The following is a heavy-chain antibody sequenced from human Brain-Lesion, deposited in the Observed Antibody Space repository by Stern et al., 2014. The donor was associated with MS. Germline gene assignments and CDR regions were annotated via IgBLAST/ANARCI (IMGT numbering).Heavy chain of an antibody. CDR3: ARVETPLADFYYYYGMDV. J-gene: IGHJ6*02. V-gene: IGHV3-21*01. CDR1: GFTFSSYT. D-gene: IGHD5-18*01. CDR2: INRGSDYI. Sequence: EVQLVESGGGLVKPGGSLRLSCAASGFTFSSYTMNWVRQAPGKGLEWVSSINRGSDYIYYADSVKGRFTISRDNAKNSLYLQMNSLRDEDTALYYCARVETPLADFYYYYGMDVWGQGTTVTVSS.